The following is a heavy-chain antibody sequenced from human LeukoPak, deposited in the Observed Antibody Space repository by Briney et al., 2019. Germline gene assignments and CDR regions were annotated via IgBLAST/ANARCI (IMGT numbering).Heavy chain of an antibody. Sequence: GRSLRLSCSASGFAFKKYAMHWVRRAPGKGLEYVSAINSNGGRTYYADSVKGRFTISRDNSKNTLFLQMSSLRVEDTAVYYCVKDLYYDNSGYYSGAFDYWGQGTLVTVSS. V-gene: IGHV3-64D*06. CDR3: VKDLYYDNSGYYSGAFDY. CDR1: GFAFKKYA. D-gene: IGHD3-22*01. CDR2: INSNGGRT. J-gene: IGHJ4*02.